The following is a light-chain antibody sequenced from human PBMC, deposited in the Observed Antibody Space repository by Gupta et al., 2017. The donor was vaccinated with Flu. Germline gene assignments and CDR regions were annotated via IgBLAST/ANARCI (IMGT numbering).Light chain of an antibody. CDR3: QRYDNLQT. Sequence: DIQMPPSPSSLSASVGDRVTITCQTSQDISNYLNWYQKKPGKAHKLLYDDATNLERGVPSRFSGSGSGTDFTFTSSSLQPEDIATYYCQRYDNLQTFGQGTKLEIK. J-gene: IGKJ2*01. CDR2: DAT. CDR1: QDISNY. V-gene: IGKV1-33*01.